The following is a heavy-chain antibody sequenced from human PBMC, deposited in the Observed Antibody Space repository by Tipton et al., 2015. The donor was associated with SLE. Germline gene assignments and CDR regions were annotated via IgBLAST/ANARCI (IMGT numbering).Heavy chain of an antibody. D-gene: IGHD3-10*01. CDR1: GFTFGDYA. V-gene: IGHV3-49*03. CDR2: IRRKACGGTT. Sequence: SLRLSCTASGFTFGDYAMSWFRQAPGKGLEWVGFIRRKACGGTTEYAASVKGRFTISRDDSKSIAYLQMNSLKTEDTAVYYCTRDPVRWGDYYFDYWGQGTLVTVSS. J-gene: IGHJ4*02. CDR3: TRDPVRWGDYYFDY.